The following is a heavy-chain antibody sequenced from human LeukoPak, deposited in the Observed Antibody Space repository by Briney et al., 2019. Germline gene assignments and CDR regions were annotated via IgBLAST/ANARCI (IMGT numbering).Heavy chain of an antibody. Sequence: PGGSLRLSCAASGFTFDDYAMHWVRQAPGKGLEWVSGISWDSGSIGYADSVKGRFTVSRDNAKNSLYLQMNSLRAEDTAFYYCAKGRTNNETILGVVWYGMDVWGQGTTVTVSS. V-gene: IGHV3-9*01. CDR3: AKGRTNNETILGVVWYGMDV. D-gene: IGHD3-3*01. J-gene: IGHJ6*02. CDR2: ISWDSGSI. CDR1: GFTFDDYA.